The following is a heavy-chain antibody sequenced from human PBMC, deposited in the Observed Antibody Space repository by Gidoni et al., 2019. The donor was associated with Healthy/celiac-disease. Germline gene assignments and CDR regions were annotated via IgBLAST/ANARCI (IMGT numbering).Heavy chain of an antibody. V-gene: IGHV1-69*01. Sequence: QVQLVQSGAEVKKPGSSVKVSCKASGGTFSTYGISWVRQAPGQGLEWMGGIIPMFGTANYAQKFQGRVTITADESTSTAYMELSSLRSEDTAVYYCARVIAPVGRLTYYYHYMDVWGKGTTVTVSS. CDR3: ARVIAPVGRLTYYYHYMDV. J-gene: IGHJ6*03. D-gene: IGHD6-13*01. CDR1: GGTFSTYG. CDR2: IIPMFGTA.